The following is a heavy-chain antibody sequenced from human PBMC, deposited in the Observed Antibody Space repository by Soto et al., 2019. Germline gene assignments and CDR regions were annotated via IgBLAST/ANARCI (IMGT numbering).Heavy chain of an antibody. CDR2: INYSGST. D-gene: IGHD3-3*01. CDR1: GGSISSYY. V-gene: IGHV4-59*08. J-gene: IGHJ4*02. CDR3: AIHVNRGAIFDY. Sequence: QVQLQESGPGLVKPSETLSLTCTVSGGSISSYYWSWIRQPPGKGLEWIGYINYSGSTTYNPSLRSRVTISVDTSKNQLSLKLRSVTAADTAVYYCAIHVNRGAIFDYWGQGTLVTVSS.